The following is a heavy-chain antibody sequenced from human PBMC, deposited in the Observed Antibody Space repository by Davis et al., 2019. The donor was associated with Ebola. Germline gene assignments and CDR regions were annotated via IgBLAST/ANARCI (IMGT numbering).Heavy chain of an antibody. CDR3: ARVGKRGWELPHCDY. CDR1: GYTFTGYY. J-gene: IGHJ4*02. CDR2: INPNSGGT. D-gene: IGHD1-26*01. Sequence: ASVKVSCKASGYTFTGYYIHWVRQAPGQGLEWMGWINPNSGGTNYAQKFQGRVTMTRDTSISTAYMELRRLRSDDTAVYYCARVGKRGWELPHCDYWGQGTLVTVSS. V-gene: IGHV1-2*02.